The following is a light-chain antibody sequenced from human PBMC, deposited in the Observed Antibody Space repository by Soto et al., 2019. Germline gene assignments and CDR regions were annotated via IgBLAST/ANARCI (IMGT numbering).Light chain of an antibody. V-gene: IGKV1-9*01. CDR2: EAS. CDR1: QGISSS. Sequence: QLTQSPSSLSASIGERVTITCRASQGISSSLAWYQQEPGKAPKLLIYEASNLPSGVPPRFSGRGSGTDFTLTISVLQPEDFATYYCQQLNSYPFTFGQGTQLEIK. CDR3: QQLNSYPFT. J-gene: IGKJ5*01.